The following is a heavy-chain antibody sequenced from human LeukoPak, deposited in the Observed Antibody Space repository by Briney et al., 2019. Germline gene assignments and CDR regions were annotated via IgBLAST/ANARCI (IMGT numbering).Heavy chain of an antibody. D-gene: IGHD5-18*01. J-gene: IGHJ4*02. V-gene: IGHV4-39*07. CDR3: AESSYSIFDY. Sequence: SETLSLTCAVSGASVSGSNYYWGWIRQPPGKGLEWIGSIYHSGSTYYNPSLKSRVTISVDTSKNQFSLKLSSVTAADTAVYYCAESSYSIFDYWGQGTLVTVSS. CDR1: GASVSGSNYY. CDR2: IYHSGST.